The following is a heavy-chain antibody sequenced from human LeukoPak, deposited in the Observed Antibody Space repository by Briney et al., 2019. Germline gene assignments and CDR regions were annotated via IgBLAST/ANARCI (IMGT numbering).Heavy chain of an antibody. D-gene: IGHD3-16*02. Sequence: GGSLRLSCTASGFTFGDYAMSWVRQAPGKGLEWVGSIRSKAYGGTTEYAASVKGRFTISRDDSKSIAYLQMNSLKTEDTAVYYCTRDHRYYDYVWGSYRLVGYFDYWGQGTLVTVSS. J-gene: IGHJ4*02. CDR3: TRDHRYYDYVWGSYRLVGYFDY. V-gene: IGHV3-49*04. CDR1: GFTFGDYA. CDR2: IRSKAYGGTT.